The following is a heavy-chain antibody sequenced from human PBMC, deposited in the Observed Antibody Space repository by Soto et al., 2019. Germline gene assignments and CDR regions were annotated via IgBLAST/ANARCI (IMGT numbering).Heavy chain of an antibody. CDR1: GGTFSSYA. CDR2: IIPIFGTA. V-gene: IGHV1-69*14. Sequence: QVQLVQSGAEVKKPGSSVKVSCKASGGTFSSYAISWVRQAPGQGLEWMGGIIPIFGTANYAQKFQGRVTITADKSTSTAYMELSSLRSEDTAVYYCASRGYSYGYDYYYGMDVWGQGTTVTVSS. CDR3: ASRGYSYGYDYYYGMDV. J-gene: IGHJ6*02. D-gene: IGHD5-18*01.